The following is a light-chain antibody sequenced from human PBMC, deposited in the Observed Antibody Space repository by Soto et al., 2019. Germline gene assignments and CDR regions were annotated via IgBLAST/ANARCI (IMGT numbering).Light chain of an antibody. CDR3: CSYAGNSLWV. Sequence: QSAVTQPRSVSGSPGQSVTISCTGTSSDVGGYNYVSWYQQHPGKAPKLVIYDVSKWPSGVPDRFSGSKSGNTASLTISGLQAEDEADYYCCSYAGNSLWVFGGGTKLTVL. V-gene: IGLV2-11*01. CDR2: DVS. J-gene: IGLJ3*02. CDR1: SSDVGGYNY.